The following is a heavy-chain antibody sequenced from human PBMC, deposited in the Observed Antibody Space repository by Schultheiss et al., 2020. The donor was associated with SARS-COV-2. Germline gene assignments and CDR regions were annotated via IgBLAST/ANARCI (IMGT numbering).Heavy chain of an antibody. CDR3: ARLDITMFRGTDY. Sequence: SQTLSLTCAIPGDSASSNSAAWNWIRQSPSRGLEWLGRTYYRSKWYNDYAVSVKSRITINPDTSKNQFSLQLNSVTPEDTAVYYCARLDITMFRGTDYWGQGTLVTVAS. CDR1: GDSASSNSAA. V-gene: IGHV6-1*01. D-gene: IGHD3-10*01. CDR2: TYYRSKWYN. J-gene: IGHJ4*02.